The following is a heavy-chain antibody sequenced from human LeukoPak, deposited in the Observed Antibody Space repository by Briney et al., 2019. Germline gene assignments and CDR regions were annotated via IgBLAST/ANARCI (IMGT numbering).Heavy chain of an antibody. D-gene: IGHD6-13*01. V-gene: IGHV5-51*01. CDR1: GYSFTSYW. Sequence: GESLKISCKGSGYSFTSYWIGWVRQMPGKGLEWMGIIYPGDSDTRYSPSFQGQVTISADKSISTAYLQWSSLKASDTAMYYCARSLYSSSWRHDAFDIWGQGTMVTVSS. CDR2: IYPGDSDT. J-gene: IGHJ3*02. CDR3: ARSLYSSSWRHDAFDI.